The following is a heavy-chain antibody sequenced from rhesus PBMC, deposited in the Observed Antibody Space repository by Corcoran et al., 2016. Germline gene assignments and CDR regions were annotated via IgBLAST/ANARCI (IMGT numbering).Heavy chain of an antibody. J-gene: IGHJ4*01. V-gene: IGHV4-93*02. CDR3: ARHGRGYCSGGVCYDFDY. D-gene: IGHD2-8*01. CDR2: IYGSGGST. CDR1: GGSISSSNW. Sequence: QVQLQESGPAVVKPSETLSLTCAVSGGSISSSNWWSWIRQSPGKGLEWIGGIYGSGGSTEYNPTLKSRVTISIDTSKSQFSLKLSSVTAADTAVYYCARHGRGYCSGGVCYDFDYWGQGVLVTVSS.